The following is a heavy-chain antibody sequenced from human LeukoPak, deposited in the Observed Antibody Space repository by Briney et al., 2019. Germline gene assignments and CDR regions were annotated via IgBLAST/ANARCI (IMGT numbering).Heavy chain of an antibody. J-gene: IGHJ1*01. CDR1: GYTFTNYG. Sequence: GASVKVSCKPSGYTFTNYGMHWVRQAPRQSPEWMGRINTGNGNTKSSQKFQDRVTLTRDTSASTAYMELNSLSSEDTAVYYCARVPLSDPSGHYYPHWGQGTLVTVSS. CDR2: INTGNGNT. D-gene: IGHD3-22*01. CDR3: ARVPLSDPSGHYYPH. V-gene: IGHV1-3*04.